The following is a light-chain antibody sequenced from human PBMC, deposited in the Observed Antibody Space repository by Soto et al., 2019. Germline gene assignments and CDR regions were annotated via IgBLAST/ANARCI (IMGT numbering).Light chain of an antibody. V-gene: IGLV1-44*01. CDR3: QSYGGSLSGVV. CDR2: GNS. Sequence: QSVLTQPPSASGTPGQRVTISCSGSNSNIGSNTVNWFQQLPGTAPKLLIYGNSNRPSGVSDRFSGSKSGTSASLAITGLQAEDEADYYCQSYGGSLSGVVFGGGTKLTVL. CDR1: NSNIGSNT. J-gene: IGLJ2*01.